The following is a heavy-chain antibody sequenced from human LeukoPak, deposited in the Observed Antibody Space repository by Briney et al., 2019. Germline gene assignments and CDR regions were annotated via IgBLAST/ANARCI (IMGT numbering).Heavy chain of an antibody. CDR3: ARTYDSSGYYWWDYYYMDV. Sequence: PGGSLRLSCAASGFTFSSYWMSWVRQAPGKGLEWVSNIKQDGREKYYVDSVKGRFTISRDNAKNSLYLPMSSLRAEDTDVYYCARTYDSSGYYWWDYYYMDVWGKGTTVTVSS. CDR2: IKQDGREK. V-gene: IGHV3-7*01. CDR1: GFTFSSYW. J-gene: IGHJ6*03. D-gene: IGHD3-22*01.